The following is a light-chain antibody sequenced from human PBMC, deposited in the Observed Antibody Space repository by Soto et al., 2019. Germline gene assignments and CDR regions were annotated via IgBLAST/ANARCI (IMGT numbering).Light chain of an antibody. CDR1: SSNIGSHY. J-gene: IGLJ3*02. CDR2: DNN. V-gene: IGLV1-51*01. CDR3: GGWDSSLSAVV. Sequence: QSVLTQPPSVSAAPGQKVTISCSGSSSNIGSHYVSWYQHLPGTAPKLLIHDNNKPPSGIPERFSGPRSGTSATLGITGLQAGDEADYYCGGWDSSLSAVVFGGGTKLTVL.